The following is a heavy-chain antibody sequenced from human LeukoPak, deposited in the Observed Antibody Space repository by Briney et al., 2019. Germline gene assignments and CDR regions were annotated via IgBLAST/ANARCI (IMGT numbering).Heavy chain of an antibody. D-gene: IGHD4-17*01. CDR3: ALSTTTVTTRTIDY. V-gene: IGHV4-34*01. Sequence: SETLSLTCAVYGGSFSGYFWTWIRQPPGRWLEWIGEISHSGNTNYNPSLKSRVTISLDTSKNQFSLKLSSVTAADTAIYYCALSTTTVTTRTIDYWGQGTLVTVSS. J-gene: IGHJ4*02. CDR2: ISHSGNT. CDR1: GGSFSGYF.